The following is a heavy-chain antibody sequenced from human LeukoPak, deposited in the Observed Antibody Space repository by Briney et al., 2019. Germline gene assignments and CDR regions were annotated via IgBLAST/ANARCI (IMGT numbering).Heavy chain of an antibody. CDR2: IYTSGST. V-gene: IGHV4-61*02. CDR1: VGSISSGSYY. Sequence: PSQTLSLTCTVSVGSISSGSYYWRWIRQPAGKGLECIGRIYTSGSTNYNPSLKSRVTISVDTSKNQFSLKLSSVTAADTAVYYCARGSGSYYRGAYCDYWGQGTLVTVSS. D-gene: IGHD1-26*01. CDR3: ARGSGSYYRGAYCDY. J-gene: IGHJ4*02.